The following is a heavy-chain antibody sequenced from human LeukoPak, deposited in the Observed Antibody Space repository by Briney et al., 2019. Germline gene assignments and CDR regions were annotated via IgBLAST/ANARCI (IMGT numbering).Heavy chain of an antibody. CDR2: IYPGDSDT. CDR3: ARGGSTSYYYYGMDV. V-gene: IGHV5-51*01. J-gene: IGHJ6*01. D-gene: IGHD6-13*01. Sequence: GESLKISCKGSGYRFISYWIAWVRQMPAKGLEWMGFIYPGDSDTRYSASFQGEVTISADKSISTAYLQWSSLKASDTAMYYCARGGSTSYYYYGMDVWGQGTPVTASS. CDR1: GYRFISYW.